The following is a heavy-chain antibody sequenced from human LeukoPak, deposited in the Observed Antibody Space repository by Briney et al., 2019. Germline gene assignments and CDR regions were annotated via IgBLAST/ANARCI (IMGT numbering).Heavy chain of an antibody. D-gene: IGHD3-10*01. V-gene: IGHV3-23*01. CDR2: ISGSGDTT. Sequence: GGTLRLSCAASGFDFTTYAMSWVRQAPGKGLEWVSGISGSGDTTYYADSVRGRFTISRDNSKNMLYLQIKSLGAEDTAIYYCAKLDGSGAGSSRPPIDYWGQGSLVTVSS. CDR1: GFDFTTYA. J-gene: IGHJ4*02. CDR3: AKLDGSGAGSSRPPIDY.